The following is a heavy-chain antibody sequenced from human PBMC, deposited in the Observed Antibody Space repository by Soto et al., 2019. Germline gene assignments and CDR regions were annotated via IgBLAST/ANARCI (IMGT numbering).Heavy chain of an antibody. J-gene: IGHJ6*02. CDR1: GGSISSYY. D-gene: IGHD2-2*01. V-gene: IGHV4-59*08. CDR2: IYYSGST. CDR3: ASLYGYCIRNSCHGHYAMDV. Sequence: PSETLSLTCTVSGGSISSYYWSWIRQPPGKGLEWIGYIYYSGSTNYNPSLKSRVTISVDTSNNQFSLKLSSMTAADTAVYYCASLYGYCIRNSCHGHYAMDVWGQGTTVTVSS.